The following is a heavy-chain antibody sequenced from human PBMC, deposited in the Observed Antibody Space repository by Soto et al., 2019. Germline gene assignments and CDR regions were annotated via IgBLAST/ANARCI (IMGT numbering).Heavy chain of an antibody. CDR2: INSDGSST. D-gene: IGHD4-17*01. CDR3: ARLAYGDFHFDY. J-gene: IGHJ4*02. CDR1: GFTFSSYW. Sequence: GGSLRLSCAASGFTFSSYWMHWVRQAPGKGLVWVSRINSDGSSTSYADSVKGRFTISRDNAKNTLYLQMNSLRAEDTAVYYCARLAYGDFHFDYWGQGTLVTVSS. V-gene: IGHV3-74*01.